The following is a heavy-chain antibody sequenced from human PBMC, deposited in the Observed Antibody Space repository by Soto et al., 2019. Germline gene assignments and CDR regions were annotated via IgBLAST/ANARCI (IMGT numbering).Heavy chain of an antibody. V-gene: IGHV4-59*01. D-gene: IGHD3-22*01. CDR3: ARARVSGYNYYYYGMDV. CDR2: IYYSGST. J-gene: IGHJ6*02. CDR1: CGSISSYY. Sequence: SETLSLTCTVSCGSISSYYWSWIRQPPGKGLEWIGYIYYSGSTNYNPSLKSRVTISVDTSKNQFSLKLSSVTAADTAVYYCARARVSGYNYYYYGMDVWGQGTTVTVSS.